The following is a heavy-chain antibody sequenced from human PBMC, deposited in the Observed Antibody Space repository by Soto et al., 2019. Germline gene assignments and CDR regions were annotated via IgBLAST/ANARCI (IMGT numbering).Heavy chain of an antibody. CDR1: GYTFTSYA. D-gene: IGHD3-22*01. CDR3: ARVVSTVVVFDY. Sequence: ASVKVSCKASGYTFTSYAMHWVRQAPGQRLEWMGWINAGNGNTKYSQKFQGRVTITRDTSASTAYMELSSLRSEDTAVYYCARVVSTVVVFDYWGQGTLVTVSS. CDR2: INAGNGNT. V-gene: IGHV1-3*01. J-gene: IGHJ4*02.